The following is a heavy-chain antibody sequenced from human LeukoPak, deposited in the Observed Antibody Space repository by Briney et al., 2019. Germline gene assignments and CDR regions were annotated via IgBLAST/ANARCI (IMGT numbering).Heavy chain of an antibody. CDR2: IKSKTDGGKT. Sequence: PGGSLRLSCAASGFTFSNAWMSWLRQAPGKGREWVGRIKSKTDGGKTDYAAPVKGRFTISRDDSKNTLYLQMNSLKTEDTAVYYCTTDFLGYSYGYSEPLKNWGQGTLVTVSS. V-gene: IGHV3-15*01. J-gene: IGHJ4*02. CDR1: GFTFSNAW. D-gene: IGHD5-18*01. CDR3: TTDFLGYSYGYSEPLKN.